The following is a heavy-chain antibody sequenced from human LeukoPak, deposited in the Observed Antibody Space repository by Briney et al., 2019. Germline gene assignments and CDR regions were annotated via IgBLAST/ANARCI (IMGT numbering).Heavy chain of an antibody. V-gene: IGHV4-59*01. Sequence: SETLSLTCTVSGGSISTYYWSWIRQPPGKGLEWIGYIYYSGRTNYNPSLKSRVTISLDTSKNQFSLKLSAVTAADTAVYYCACRNCSSTSCYIDYWGQGTLVTVPS. D-gene: IGHD2-2*02. CDR1: GGSISTYY. CDR3: ACRNCSSTSCYIDY. CDR2: IYYSGRT. J-gene: IGHJ4*02.